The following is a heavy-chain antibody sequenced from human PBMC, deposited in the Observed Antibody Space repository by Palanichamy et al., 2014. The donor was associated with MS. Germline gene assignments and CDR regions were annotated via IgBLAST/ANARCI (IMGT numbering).Heavy chain of an antibody. D-gene: IGHD3-22*01. CDR1: GGSVSNGGFY. CDR2: IYTSGST. J-gene: IGHJ2*01. Sequence: QVQLQESGPGLVKPSQTLSLTCTVSGGSVSNGGFYWTWIRQPAGKGLDWIGRIYTSGSTKYNPSLQSRVTISVDTSKNQFSLSLNSVTAADTAMYYCARTLEGQIVSRRKGYFDLWGRGTLVTVSS. CDR3: ARTLEGQIVSRRKGYFDL. V-gene: IGHV4-61*02.